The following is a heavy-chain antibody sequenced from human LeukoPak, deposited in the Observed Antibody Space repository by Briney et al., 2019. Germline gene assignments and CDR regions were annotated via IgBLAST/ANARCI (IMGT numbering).Heavy chain of an antibody. CDR3: AKGSLWYDY. Sequence: GGSLRLSCAASGFTFSSYAMSWVRQAPGKGLEWVSDINGSGGSTYYADSVKGRFTISRDNSKNTLYLQMNGLRAEDTAVYYCAKGSLWYDYWGQGTLVTVSS. J-gene: IGHJ4*02. D-gene: IGHD2-15*01. CDR2: INGSGGST. V-gene: IGHV3-23*01. CDR1: GFTFSSYA.